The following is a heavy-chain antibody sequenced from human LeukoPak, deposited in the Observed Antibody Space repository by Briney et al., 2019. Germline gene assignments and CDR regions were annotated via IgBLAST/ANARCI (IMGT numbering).Heavy chain of an antibody. D-gene: IGHD3-10*01. CDR2: IYTTGSS. CDR1: GGSISGINYY. Sequence: TLSLTCTVSGGSISGINYYWTWIRQPAGKGLEWIGRIYTTGSSNYNPSLKSRVTIPVDTSNNQFSLKLSSVTAADTAVYYCARVSPSGVWDVWGQGTTVTVSS. CDR3: ARVSPSGVWDV. J-gene: IGHJ6*02. V-gene: IGHV4-61*02.